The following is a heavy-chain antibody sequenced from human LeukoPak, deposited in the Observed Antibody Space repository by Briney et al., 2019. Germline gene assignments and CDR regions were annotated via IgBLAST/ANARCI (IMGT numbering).Heavy chain of an antibody. V-gene: IGHV1-46*01. J-gene: IGHJ4*02. Sequence: ASVKVSCKASGYTFTSYYMHWVRQAPGQGLEWMGIINPSGGSTSYAQKFQGRVTMTRDTSTSTVYMELSSLRSEDTAVYYCAKVSRDNSGYSPFDNWGQGTLVTVSS. CDR2: INPSGGST. CDR1: GYTFTSYY. CDR3: AKVSRDNSGYSPFDN. D-gene: IGHD3-22*01.